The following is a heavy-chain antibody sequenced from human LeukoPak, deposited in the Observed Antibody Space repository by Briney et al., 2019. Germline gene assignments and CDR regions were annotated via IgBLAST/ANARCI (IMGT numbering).Heavy chain of an antibody. D-gene: IGHD2-2*01. CDR1: GDSMSTYY. CDR3: ARDSLGPVPAAQAFYYYMDV. V-gene: IGHV4-4*07. Sequence: SETLSLTCTVSGDSMSTYYWSWIRQSAGKGLEWIGRFHNSEKNYNPSLESRVSMSVDTSKNQFSLKLSSVTAADTAVYYCARDSLGPVPAAQAFYYYMDVWGKGTTVTVSS. J-gene: IGHJ6*03. CDR2: FHNSEK.